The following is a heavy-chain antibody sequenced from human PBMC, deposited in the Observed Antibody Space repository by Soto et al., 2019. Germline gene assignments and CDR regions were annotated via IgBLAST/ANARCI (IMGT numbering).Heavy chain of an antibody. CDR1: GFTSKTFA. V-gene: IGHV3-23*01. CDR3: AKVRPSLGGTGRGAMDV. Sequence: EVQLLESGGGLVQPGGSLRLSCAASGFTSKTFAMSWVRQAPGKGLEWVAAITGFGSTTYYADSLQGRFTVSRDNSNDTLYLHMDSLRADDTAVYYCAKVRPSLGGTGRGAMDVWGQGTTVTVSS. CDR2: ITGFGSTT. D-gene: IGHD3-16*01. J-gene: IGHJ6*02.